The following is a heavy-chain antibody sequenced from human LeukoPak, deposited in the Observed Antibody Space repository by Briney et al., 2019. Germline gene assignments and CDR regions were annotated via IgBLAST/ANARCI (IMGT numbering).Heavy chain of an antibody. CDR1: GGSISSYY. J-gene: IGHJ4*02. Sequence: SETLSLTCTVSGGSISSYYWSWIRQPPGKGLEWIGYIYYSGSTNYNPSLKSRVTISVDRSKNQFSLKLSSVTAADTAVYFCARDAEGYSSSSNYFDYWGQGTLVTVSS. V-gene: IGHV4-59*12. CDR3: ARDAEGYSSSSNYFDY. CDR2: IYYSGST. D-gene: IGHD6-6*01.